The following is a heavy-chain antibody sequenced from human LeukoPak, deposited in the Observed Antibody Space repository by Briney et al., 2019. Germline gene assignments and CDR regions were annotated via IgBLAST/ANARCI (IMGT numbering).Heavy chain of an antibody. J-gene: IGHJ3*02. CDR1: GYTFTGYY. V-gene: IGHV1-2*02. D-gene: IGHD3-9*01. Sequence: ASVKVSCKASGYTFTGYYMHWVRQAPGQGLEWMGWINPNSGATNYAQKFQGRVTMTRDTSISTAYMELSRLRSDDTAVYYCARALTIFDAFDIWGQGTMVTVSS. CDR3: ARALTIFDAFDI. CDR2: INPNSGAT.